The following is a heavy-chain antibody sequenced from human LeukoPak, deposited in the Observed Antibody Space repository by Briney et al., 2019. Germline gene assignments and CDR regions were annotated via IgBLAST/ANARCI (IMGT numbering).Heavy chain of an antibody. CDR2: TSNDGSNK. D-gene: IGHD2-15*01. CDR1: GFQFSTYG. V-gene: IGHV3-30*18. J-gene: IGHJ4*02. Sequence: GMSLRLSCAASGFQFSTYGMHWVRQAPGKGLEWVAATSNDGSNKFYTDSVKGRFTISRDNPKSTMNLQMNSLRAEDTAVYYCAKGGGSIGRSYYFDYWGQGILVTVSS. CDR3: AKGGGSIGRSYYFDY.